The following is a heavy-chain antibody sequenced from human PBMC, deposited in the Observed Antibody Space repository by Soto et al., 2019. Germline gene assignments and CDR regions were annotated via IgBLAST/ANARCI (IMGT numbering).Heavy chain of an antibody. J-gene: IGHJ6*03. Sequence: GGSLRLSCAASGFTFSSYAMSWVRQAPGKGLEWVSAISGSGGSTYYADSVKGRFTNSRDNSKNTPYQQMNRLRAEDTAVYYCAKDTGIAAAGLYPRGYYYYYYMDVWGKGTTVTVSS. D-gene: IGHD6-13*01. CDR3: AKDTGIAAAGLYPRGYYYYYYMDV. CDR2: ISGSGGST. CDR1: GFTFSSYA. V-gene: IGHV3-23*01.